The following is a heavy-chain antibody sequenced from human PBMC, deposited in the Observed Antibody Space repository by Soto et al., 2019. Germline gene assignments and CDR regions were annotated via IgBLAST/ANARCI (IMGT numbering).Heavy chain of an antibody. CDR2: IDPSDSYT. CDR1: GYRFTSYW. V-gene: IGHV5-10-1*01. CDR3: AGDSRSSWGAAWFDP. D-gene: IGHD6-13*01. Sequence: PGESPKISCKGSGYRFTSYWISWLRQMPGKGLEWMGRIDPSDSYTNYSPSFQGHVTISADKSISTAYLQWSSLKASDTAMYYCAGDSRSSWGAAWFDPWGEGTLVTVSS. J-gene: IGHJ5*02.